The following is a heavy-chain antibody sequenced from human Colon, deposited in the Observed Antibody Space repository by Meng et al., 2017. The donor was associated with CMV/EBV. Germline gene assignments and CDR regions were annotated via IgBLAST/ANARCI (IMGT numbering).Heavy chain of an antibody. CDR3: AREASGWSTGVDN. D-gene: IGHD6-19*01. V-gene: IGHV4-61*01. CDR1: GGSVNSGSYY. CDR2: VSYSGNT. J-gene: IGHJ4*02. Sequence: SETLSPTCSVFGGSVNSGSYYWTWIRQPPGRGLEWSAYVSYSGNTNYNPSLKSRLTIEVDTSRNQFSLKLTSVSAADTAMYYCAREASGWSTGVDNWGQGTLVTVSS.